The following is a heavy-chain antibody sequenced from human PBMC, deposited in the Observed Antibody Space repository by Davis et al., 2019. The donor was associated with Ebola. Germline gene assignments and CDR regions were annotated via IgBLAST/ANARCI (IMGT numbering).Heavy chain of an antibody. Sequence: PGGSLRLSCAASGFTFSSYAMHWVRQAPGKGLEWVSYISSSGSTIYYADSVKGRFTISRDNAKNSLYLQMNSLRAEDTAVYYCARDCATRTYSSGWYYYMDVWGKGTTVTVSS. V-gene: IGHV3-48*04. J-gene: IGHJ6*03. CDR1: GFTFSSYA. CDR2: ISSSGSTI. D-gene: IGHD6-19*01. CDR3: ARDCATRTYSSGWYYYMDV.